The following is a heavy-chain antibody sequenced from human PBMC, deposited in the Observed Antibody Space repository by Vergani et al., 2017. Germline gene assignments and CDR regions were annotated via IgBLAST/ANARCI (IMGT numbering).Heavy chain of an antibody. J-gene: IGHJ5*02. V-gene: IGHV4-39*01. CDR1: GASIRSSNYY. Sequence: QLQLQESGPGLVKPSATLSLTCSVSGASIRSSNYYWGWIRQPPGKGLEWIASIYYSGGPYYNPSLKSRVTISVDTSKNQFSLKLSSVTAADTAVYFCARHSTVEWLVKLGGIDPWGQGILVTVSS. D-gene: IGHD6-19*01. CDR3: ARHSTVEWLVKLGGIDP. CDR2: IYYSGGP.